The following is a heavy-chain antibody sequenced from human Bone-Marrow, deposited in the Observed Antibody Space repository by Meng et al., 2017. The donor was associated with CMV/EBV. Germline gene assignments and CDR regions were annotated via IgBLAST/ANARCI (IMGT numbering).Heavy chain of an antibody. V-gene: IGHV1-2*02. Sequence: ASVKVSCKASGYTFIGYYIHWVRQAPGQGLEWMGWINPNSGGTNYAQKFQGRVTMTRDTSISTAYMELSRLRSDDTAVYYCARDPDIVVVPAAEYYGMDVWGQGTTVTVSS. D-gene: IGHD2-2*01. J-gene: IGHJ6*02. CDR2: INPNSGGT. CDR3: ARDPDIVVVPAAEYYGMDV. CDR1: GYTFIGYY.